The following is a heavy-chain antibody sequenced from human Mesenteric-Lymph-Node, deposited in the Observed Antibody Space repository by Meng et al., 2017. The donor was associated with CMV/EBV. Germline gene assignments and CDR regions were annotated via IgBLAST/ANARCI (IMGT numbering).Heavy chain of an antibody. CDR1: SYS. J-gene: IGHJ3*02. CDR2: ISSSSSYI. CDR3: AREHTLGSIWFGVAVDAFDI. V-gene: IGHV3-21*01. Sequence: SYSMNWVRQAPGKGLEWVSSISSSSSYIYYADSVKGRFTISRDNAKNSLYLQMNSLRAEDTAVYYCAREHTLGSIWFGVAVDAFDIWGQGTMVTVSS. D-gene: IGHD3-10*01.